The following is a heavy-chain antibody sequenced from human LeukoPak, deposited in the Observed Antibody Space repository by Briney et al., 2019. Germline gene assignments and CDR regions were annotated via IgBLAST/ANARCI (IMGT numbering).Heavy chain of an antibody. CDR1: GFTFSSYA. CDR3: ARDSRDTFDY. J-gene: IGHJ4*02. CDR2: ISYDGSNK. V-gene: IGHV3-30-3*01. D-gene: IGHD5-18*01. Sequence: GASLRLSCAASGFTFSSYAMHWVRQAPGKGLEWVAVISYDGSNKYYADSVKGRFTISKDNSKNTLYLQMNSLRAEDTAVYYCARDSRDTFDYWGQGTLVTVSS.